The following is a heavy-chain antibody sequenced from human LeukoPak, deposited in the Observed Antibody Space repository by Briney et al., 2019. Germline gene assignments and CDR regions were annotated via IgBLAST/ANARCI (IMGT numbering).Heavy chain of an antibody. J-gene: IGHJ4*02. Sequence: GSLRLSCAASGFTFSSYGMHWVRQAPGKGLEWVAVISYDGSNKYYADSVKGRFTISRDNSENTLYLQMNNLRPEDSAIYYCASQKRELDYWGQGTRVTVSS. CDR3: ASQKRELDY. D-gene: IGHD1-1*01. CDR1: GFTFSSYG. V-gene: IGHV3-30*03. CDR2: ISYDGSNK.